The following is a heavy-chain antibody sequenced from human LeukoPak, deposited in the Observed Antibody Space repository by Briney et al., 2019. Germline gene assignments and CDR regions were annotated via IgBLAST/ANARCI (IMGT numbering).Heavy chain of an antibody. CDR1: GYSFTNYW. CDR3: ARLETMDCSSTSCSTYYFDY. D-gene: IGHD2-2*02. V-gene: IGHV5-51*01. Sequence: GESLKISCKGSGYSFTNYWIGWVRQMPGKGLEWMGIIYPGDSDTRYSPSFQGQVTFSADTSINTAYLQWSSLKASDTAMYYCARLETMDCSSTSCSTYYFDYWGQGTLVTVSS. CDR2: IYPGDSDT. J-gene: IGHJ4*02.